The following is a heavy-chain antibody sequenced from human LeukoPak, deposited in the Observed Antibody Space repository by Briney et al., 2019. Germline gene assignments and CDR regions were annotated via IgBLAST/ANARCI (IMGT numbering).Heavy chain of an antibody. CDR1: GGSISSGSYY. J-gene: IGHJ3*02. CDR3: VRDIWGTYCSGGSCYSYAFDI. Sequence: SETLSLTCTVSGGSISSGSYYWSWIRQPAGKGLEWIGRIYTSGSTNYNPSLKSRVTISVDTSKNQFSLKLSSVTAADTAVYYCVRDIWGTYCSGGSCYSYAFDIWGQGTMVTVSS. CDR2: IYTSGST. V-gene: IGHV4-61*02. D-gene: IGHD2-15*01.